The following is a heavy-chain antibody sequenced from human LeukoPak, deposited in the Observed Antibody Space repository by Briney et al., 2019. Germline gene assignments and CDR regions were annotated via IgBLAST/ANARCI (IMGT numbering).Heavy chain of an antibody. V-gene: IGHV3-23*01. CDR1: GFILSSYS. CDR3: ARFAVPAARLYYLDY. D-gene: IGHD2-2*01. CDR2: ISGSGDST. J-gene: IGHJ4*02. Sequence: PGGSLRLSCAASGFILSSYSMNGVRQAPGKGLEGVSAISGSGDSTYYADSVKSRFTISRDNSKNTLYLQMNSLRAEDTAVYYCARFAVPAARLYYLDYWGQGTLVTVSS.